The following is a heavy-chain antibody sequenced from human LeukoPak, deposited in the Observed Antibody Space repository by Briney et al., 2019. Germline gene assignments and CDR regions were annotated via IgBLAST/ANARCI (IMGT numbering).Heavy chain of an antibody. Sequence: GRSLRLSCAASGFTFDDYAMHWVRHAPGKGLEWVSGISWNSGSIGYADSVKGRFTISRDNAKNSLYLQMNSLRAEDTALYYCAKDGGYYDPMYYFDYWGQGTLVTVSS. J-gene: IGHJ4*02. V-gene: IGHV3-9*01. CDR2: ISWNSGSI. D-gene: IGHD3-22*01. CDR1: GFTFDDYA. CDR3: AKDGGYYDPMYYFDY.